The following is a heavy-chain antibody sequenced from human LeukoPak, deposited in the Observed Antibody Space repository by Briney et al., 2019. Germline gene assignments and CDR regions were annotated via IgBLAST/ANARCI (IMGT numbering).Heavy chain of an antibody. J-gene: IGHJ4*02. CDR2: IYYSGST. Sequence: SETLSLTCTVSGGSISSYYWSWIRQPPGKGLEWIGYIYYSGSTNYNPSLKSRVTISVDTSKNQFSLKLSSVTAADTAVYYCARGQDYYDSSGYYFFFDYWGQGTLVTVSS. D-gene: IGHD3-22*01. V-gene: IGHV4-59*01. CDR3: ARGQDYYDSSGYYFFFDY. CDR1: GGSISSYY.